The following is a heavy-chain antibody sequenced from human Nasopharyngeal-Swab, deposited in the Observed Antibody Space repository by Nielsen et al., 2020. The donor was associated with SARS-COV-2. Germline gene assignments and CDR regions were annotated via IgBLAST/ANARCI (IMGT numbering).Heavy chain of an antibody. V-gene: IGHV1-2*02. J-gene: IGHJ6*02. D-gene: IGHD3-3*01. CDR2: INPKTGVT. Sequence: ASVKVSCKASGHSFADFYIRWVRQAPGQGLEWMGWINPKTGVTNYAQKFQGRVTMTRDTSISTAYMDLSRLKSDDTAVYYCARHFGVVISHYYFYGMHVWGQGTTVTVSS. CDR1: GHSFADFY. CDR3: ARHFGVVISHYYFYGMHV.